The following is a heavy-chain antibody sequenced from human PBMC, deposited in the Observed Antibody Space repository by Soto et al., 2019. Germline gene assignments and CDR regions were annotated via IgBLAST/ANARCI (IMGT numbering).Heavy chain of an antibody. Sequence: ASVKVSCKASGYTFTSYGISWVRQAPGQGPEWMGWISTNNGNTNYAQKIRGRVTMTTDTSTSTAYMELRSLRSDDTAVYYCARDPYHVLMVNAPNLYGMDVWGQGTTVTVSS. V-gene: IGHV1-18*01. CDR1: GYTFTSYG. J-gene: IGHJ6*02. CDR2: ISTNNGNT. D-gene: IGHD2-8*01. CDR3: ARDPYHVLMVNAPNLYGMDV.